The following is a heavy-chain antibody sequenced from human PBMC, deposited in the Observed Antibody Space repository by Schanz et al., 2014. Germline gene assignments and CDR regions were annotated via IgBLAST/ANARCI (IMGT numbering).Heavy chain of an antibody. V-gene: IGHV3-11*01. D-gene: IGHD3-10*01. CDR3: AKDGPGGSGSYSADGGVDV. CDR2: IGNGGVTI. Sequence: VQLVESGGGWVQPGGSLRLSCTASGFPFSDYFMAWIRQPPGRGLEWVSYIGNGGVTIYYADSVKGRFTISRDNSKNSLYLQMNSLRAEDTAVYYCAKDGPGGSGSYSADGGVDVWGQGTTVTVSS. J-gene: IGHJ6*02. CDR1: GFPFSDYF.